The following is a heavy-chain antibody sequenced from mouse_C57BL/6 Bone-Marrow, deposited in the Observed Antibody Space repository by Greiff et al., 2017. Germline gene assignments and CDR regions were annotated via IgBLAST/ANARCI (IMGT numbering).Heavy chain of an antibody. CDR2: ISNGGGST. Sequence: EVQVVESGGGLVQPGGSLTLSCAASGFTFSDYYMYWVRPTPETRLEWVAYISNGGGSTSYPDTVKGRFTISRDNAKNTLCLQMSRLKSEDTAMYYCARHRTCYSDWYFDVWGTGTTVTVSS. CDR1: GFTFSDYY. CDR3: ARHRTCYSDWYFDV. D-gene: IGHD2-12*01. V-gene: IGHV5-12*01. J-gene: IGHJ1*03.